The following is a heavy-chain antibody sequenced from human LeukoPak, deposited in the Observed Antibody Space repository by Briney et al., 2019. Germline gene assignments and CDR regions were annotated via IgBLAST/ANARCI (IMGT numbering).Heavy chain of an antibody. V-gene: IGHV1-46*01. Sequence: GASVKVSCKASGYTFTSYYMHWVRQAPGQGLEWMGIINPSGGSTSYAQKFQGRVTMTRDTSISTAYMELSRLRSDDTAVYYCARCEYDILTGYYKANRHYYMDVWGKGTTVTVSS. D-gene: IGHD3-9*01. CDR1: GYTFTSYY. CDR3: ARCEYDILTGYYKANRHYYMDV. CDR2: INPSGGST. J-gene: IGHJ6*03.